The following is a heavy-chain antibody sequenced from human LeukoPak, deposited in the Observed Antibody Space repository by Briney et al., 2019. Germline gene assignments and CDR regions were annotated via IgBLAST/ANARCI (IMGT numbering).Heavy chain of an antibody. CDR2: IYGGGNI. Sequence: GGSLRLSCAASGFTVSSNYMNWVRQAPGKGLEWVSVIYGGGNIYYADSVKGRFTISRDNSKNTLYLQMNSLRAEGTAVYYCARGAGYNYPYYFDYWGQGTLVTVSS. CDR1: GFTVSSNY. V-gene: IGHV3-53*01. CDR3: ARGAGYNYPYYFDY. J-gene: IGHJ4*02. D-gene: IGHD5-24*01.